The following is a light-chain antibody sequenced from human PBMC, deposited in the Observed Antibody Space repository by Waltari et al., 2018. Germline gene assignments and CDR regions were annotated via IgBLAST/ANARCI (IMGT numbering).Light chain of an antibody. J-gene: IGKJ4*01. Sequence: IQLTQSPSSLSASVGDRVTITCQASQDIRKNLNLFQQKPGKAPQVLIFDASNSQAAVPSSFSGSGSGTDLALTLSVLQPEDIGTYFCQQYANLPLTFGGGTRVEIK. CDR3: QQYANLPLT. CDR1: QDIRKN. V-gene: IGKV1-33*01. CDR2: DAS.